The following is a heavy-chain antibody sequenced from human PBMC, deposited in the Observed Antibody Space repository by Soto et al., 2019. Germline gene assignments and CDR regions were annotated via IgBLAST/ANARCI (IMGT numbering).Heavy chain of an antibody. CDR2: IYYSGST. J-gene: IGHJ3*02. Sequence: QLQLQESGPGLVKPSETLSLTCTVSGGSISSSNYYWGWIRQPPGKGLEWIGSIYYSGSTYYNPSLKSRVTISVDTSKNQFSLKLSSVTAADTAVFYCARLQESGVPAAFYGQDAFDIWGQGTMVTVSS. V-gene: IGHV4-39*01. D-gene: IGHD2-2*01. CDR1: GGSISSSNYY. CDR3: ARLQESGVPAAFYGQDAFDI.